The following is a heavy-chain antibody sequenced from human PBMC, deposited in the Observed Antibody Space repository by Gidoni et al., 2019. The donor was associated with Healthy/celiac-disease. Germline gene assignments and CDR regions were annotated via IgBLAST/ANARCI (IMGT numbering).Heavy chain of an antibody. CDR2: SNPNSGGT. J-gene: IGHJ4*02. V-gene: IGHV1-2*06. CDR1: GYTFTGYY. CDR3: ATAYSSSSPTSIYFDY. D-gene: IGHD6-6*01. Sequence: QVQLVQSGAEVKKPGASVKVSCKASGYTFTGYYRHWVRRAPGQGLEWMGRSNPNSGGTNYAQKFQGRVTMTRDTSISTAYMELSRLRSDDTAVYYCATAYSSSSPTSIYFDYWGQGTLVTVSS.